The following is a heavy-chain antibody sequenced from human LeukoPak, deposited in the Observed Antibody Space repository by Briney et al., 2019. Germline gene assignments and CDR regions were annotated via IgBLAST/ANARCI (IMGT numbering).Heavy chain of an antibody. D-gene: IGHD4/OR15-4a*01. Sequence: GGSLRLSCVASGFSFNDYWMSWVRQAPGKGLEWVANIKQDGIDKQYVASIKGRFTISRDNARNTLYLQMDSLRVEDTAIYYCARFSRVQASFWGQGTLVTVSS. CDR1: GFSFNDYW. CDR3: ARFSRVQASF. CDR2: IKQDGIDK. V-gene: IGHV3-7*01. J-gene: IGHJ4*02.